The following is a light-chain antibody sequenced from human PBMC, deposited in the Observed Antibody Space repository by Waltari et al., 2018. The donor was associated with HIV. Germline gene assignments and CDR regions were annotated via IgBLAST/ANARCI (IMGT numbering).Light chain of an antibody. J-gene: IGKJ4*01. V-gene: IGKV1-13*02. CDR1: QGISSA. CDR3: QQFNSYPLT. Sequence: AIQLTQSPSSLSASVGDRVTIPCRARQGISSALAWYQLKPGKAPTLLSYDASTLKSGVPSRFRGSGSGTDFTLTISSLQPGDFATYYCQQFNSYPLTFGGGSKVELQ. CDR2: DAS.